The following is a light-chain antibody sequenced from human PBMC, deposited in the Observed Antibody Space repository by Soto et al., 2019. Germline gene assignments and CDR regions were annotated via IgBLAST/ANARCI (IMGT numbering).Light chain of an antibody. J-gene: IGLJ1*01. V-gene: IGLV2-11*01. CDR2: DVN. Sequence: SVLTQPRSVSGSPGQSGTISCTGTSSDVGGYNYVSWYQQHPGKAPKLMIYDVNKRPSGVPDRFSGSKSGNTASLTISGLQAEDEADYYCCSYAGSSYVFGTGTKVTVL. CDR1: SSDVGGYNY. CDR3: CSYAGSSYV.